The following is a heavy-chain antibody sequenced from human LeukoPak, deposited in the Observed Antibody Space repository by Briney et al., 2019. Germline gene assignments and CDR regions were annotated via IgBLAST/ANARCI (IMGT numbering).Heavy chain of an antibody. V-gene: IGHV3-23*01. CDR3: AKERRRVDTSMIRSYYFDY. D-gene: IGHD3-16*01. Sequence: GGSLRLSCAASGFPFSSSAMSWVRQTPANGLEWVSSITGDGVTTYYADSVKGRFTISRDNYKNILFLQMNSLGAEDSASYFCAKERRRVDTSMIRSYYFDYWGQGTPVTVSS. CDR1: GFPFSSSA. J-gene: IGHJ4*02. CDR2: ITGDGVTT.